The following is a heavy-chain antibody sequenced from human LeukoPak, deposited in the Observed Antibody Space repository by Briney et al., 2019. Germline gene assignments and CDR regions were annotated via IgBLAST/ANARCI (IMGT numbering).Heavy chain of an antibody. CDR1: GGSFSGYY. CDR2: IDHSGST. D-gene: IGHD5-12*01. CDR3: ARAQETVAIDY. Sequence: SETLSLTCAVYGGSFSGYYWSWIRQPPGKGLEWIGDIDHSGSTNYNPSLKSRVTVSVDTSKNQFSLTMRSVTAADTAVYYCARAQETVAIDYWGQGTLVTVSS. J-gene: IGHJ4*02. V-gene: IGHV4-34*01.